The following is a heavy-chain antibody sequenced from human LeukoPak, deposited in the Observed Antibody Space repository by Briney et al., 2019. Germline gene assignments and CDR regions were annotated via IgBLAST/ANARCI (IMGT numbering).Heavy chain of an antibody. Sequence: SETLSLTCAVSGDSIGSNNWWSWVRQPPGKGLEWIGEIFHGGNTNYNPSLMSRVTVLVDKSKNQFSLRLNSLTAADTAMYYCARDPEGSGNWFDTWGQGILVTVSS. CDR2: IFHGGNT. CDR3: ARDPEGSGNWFDT. CDR1: GDSIGSNNW. J-gene: IGHJ5*02. D-gene: IGHD2-15*01. V-gene: IGHV4-4*02.